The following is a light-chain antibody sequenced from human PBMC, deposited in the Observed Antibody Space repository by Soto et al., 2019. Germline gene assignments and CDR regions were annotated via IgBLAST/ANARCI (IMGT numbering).Light chain of an antibody. J-gene: IGKJ1*01. CDR1: QSVSSN. V-gene: IGKV3-15*01. CDR2: GAS. Sequence: IVLTQSPATLSVSPGEKATLSCRASQSVSSNLAWYQQKPGQAPRLLMYGASTRATAIPARFSGSGSGTEFTLNITSLQAEDIAVYYCQQYDTWHVWTFGQVTKVDIK. CDR3: QQYDTWHVWT.